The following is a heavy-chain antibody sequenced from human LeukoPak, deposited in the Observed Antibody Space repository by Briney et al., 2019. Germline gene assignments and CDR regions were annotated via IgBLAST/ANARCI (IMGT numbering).Heavy chain of an antibody. V-gene: IGHV4-59*01. Sequence: SETLSLTCTVSGASISSYYWSWIRQPPGKGLEWIGYIYYSGSTNYNPSLKSRVTFSVDTSKNQFSLKLISVTAADTAVYYCARVTYYYDSSGPFDPWGQGTLVTVSS. D-gene: IGHD3-22*01. CDR2: IYYSGST. CDR1: GASISSYY. CDR3: ARVTYYYDSSGPFDP. J-gene: IGHJ5*02.